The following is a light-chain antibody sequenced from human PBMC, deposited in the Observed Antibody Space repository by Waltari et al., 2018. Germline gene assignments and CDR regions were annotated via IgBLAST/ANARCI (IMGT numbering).Light chain of an antibody. J-gene: IGKJ1*01. CDR1: QSVSRA. V-gene: IGKV3-20*01. Sequence: EIVLAQSPGTLSLSPGGRATLSCRASQSVSRALAWYQQKPGQAPRLLLYGASIRATGIPDRFSGSGSGTDFSLTITRLEPEDFAVYFCQHYVRLPATFGQGTKVEIK. CDR3: QHYVRLPAT. CDR2: GAS.